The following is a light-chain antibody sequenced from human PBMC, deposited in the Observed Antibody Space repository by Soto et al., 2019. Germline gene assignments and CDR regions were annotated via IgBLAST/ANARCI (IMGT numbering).Light chain of an antibody. Sequence: DIQMTQSPSTLSASVGDRVIITCRASQSINNWLAWYQQRPGYAPRLLIYHASNLQSGVPSRFSGSGSGTEFTLTISGLQPDDFATYYCQHYSGSLPFGHGTKVEVK. J-gene: IGKJ1*01. CDR3: QHYSGSLP. CDR2: HAS. V-gene: IGKV1-5*01. CDR1: QSINNW.